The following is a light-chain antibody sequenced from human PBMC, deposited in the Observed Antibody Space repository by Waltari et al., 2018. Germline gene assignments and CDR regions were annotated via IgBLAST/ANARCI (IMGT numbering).Light chain of an antibody. J-gene: IGKJ4*01. V-gene: IGKV1-39*01. CDR3: QQSYSPLT. CDR1: QSISTY. CDR2: AAS. Sequence: DFQMTQSSSSLSASVVDRVTITCRASQSISTYLNWYQQKPGKAPNLLIYAASSLQSGVPSRFSGSGSGTDFTLTISSLQPEDFATYYCQQSYSPLTFGGGTKVEIK.